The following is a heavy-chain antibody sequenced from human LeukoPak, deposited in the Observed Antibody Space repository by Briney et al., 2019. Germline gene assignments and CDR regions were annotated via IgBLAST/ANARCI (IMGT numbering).Heavy chain of an antibody. V-gene: IGHV4-59*08. CDR1: GGSISSYY. D-gene: IGHD6-13*01. J-gene: IGHJ6*03. Sequence: SETLSLTCTVSGGSISSYYWNWIRQPPGKGLEWIGYIYYSGSTNYNPSLKSRVTTSVDTSTNQFSLKLSSVTAADTAVYYCARSLLIAAAGTARTVKFYMDVWGKGTTVIVSS. CDR3: ARSLLIAAAGTARTVKFYMDV. CDR2: IYYSGST.